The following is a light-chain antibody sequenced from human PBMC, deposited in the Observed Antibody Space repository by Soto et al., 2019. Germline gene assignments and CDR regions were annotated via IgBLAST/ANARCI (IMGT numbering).Light chain of an antibody. V-gene: IGKV3-20*01. CDR3: QQYGRSPPFT. CDR2: GAS. CDR1: QTVSSRY. Sequence: EIELTQSPGTLSLSPGERATLSCRASQTVSSRYLAWYQQKPGQAPRLLMYGASNRATGIPDRFSGSGSGTDFTLTISRLEPEDFAVYFCQQYGRSPPFTFGQGTKVEIK. J-gene: IGKJ2*01.